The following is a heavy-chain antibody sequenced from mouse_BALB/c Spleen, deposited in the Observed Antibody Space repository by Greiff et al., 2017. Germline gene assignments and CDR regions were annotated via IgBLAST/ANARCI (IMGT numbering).Heavy chain of an antibody. CDR3: ARGDGYRYDGFAY. CDR1: GFTFSSYA. Sequence: EVKLVESGGGLVKPGGSLKLSCAASGFTFSSYAMSWVRQTPEKRLEWVASISSGGSTYYPDSVKGRFTISRDNARNILYLQMSSLRSEDTAMYYCARGDGYRYDGFAYWGQGTLVTVSA. V-gene: IGHV5-6-5*01. CDR2: ISSGGST. D-gene: IGHD2-14*01. J-gene: IGHJ3*01.